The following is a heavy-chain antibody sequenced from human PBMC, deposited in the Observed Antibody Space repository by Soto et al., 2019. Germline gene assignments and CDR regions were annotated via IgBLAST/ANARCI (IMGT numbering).Heavy chain of an antibody. D-gene: IGHD3-10*01. Sequence: GGSLRLSCTGSGFTFGDYAMSWFRQAPGKGLEWVGFIRSKAYSGTAEYAASVKGRFTMSRDDSKNIAYLQMNSLKTEDTAVYYCSRDRSGITMIRGVADYWGQGTLVTVSS. J-gene: IGHJ4*02. V-gene: IGHV3-49*03. CDR2: IRSKAYSGTA. CDR1: GFTFGDYA. CDR3: SRDRSGITMIRGVADY.